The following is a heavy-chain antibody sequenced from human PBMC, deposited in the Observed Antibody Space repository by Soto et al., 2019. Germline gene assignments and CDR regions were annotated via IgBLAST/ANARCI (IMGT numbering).Heavy chain of an antibody. V-gene: IGHV3-53*01. D-gene: IGHD3-3*01. CDR1: EFTVSSNY. Sequence: EVQLVESGGGLIQPGGSLRVSCAASEFTVSSNYMTWVRQAPGKGLEWVSVIDTAGRANYAESVKGRFTNSRDNSKNTLYLQMNCLRVADTAVYYCARGATYYDFWSGHYTSYTFYGMDVWGQGTTVTVS. CDR2: IDTAGRA. CDR3: ARGATYYDFWSGHYTSYTFYGMDV. J-gene: IGHJ6*02.